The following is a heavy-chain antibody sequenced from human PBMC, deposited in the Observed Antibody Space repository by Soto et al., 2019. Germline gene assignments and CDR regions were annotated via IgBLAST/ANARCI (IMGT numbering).Heavy chain of an antibody. CDR3: STRAYDTNGYYRFDP. D-gene: IGHD3-22*01. Sequence: SETLSLTCAVYGGSFSGHSWTWIRQSPGKGLEWIGNINHSGRVNYSPSLKSRVTISLDTSKNQFSLTLSAVTAADTAMYYCSTRAYDTNGYYRFDPWGQGTLVTVPS. J-gene: IGHJ5*01. CDR2: INHSGRV. CDR1: GGSFSGHS. V-gene: IGHV4-34*01.